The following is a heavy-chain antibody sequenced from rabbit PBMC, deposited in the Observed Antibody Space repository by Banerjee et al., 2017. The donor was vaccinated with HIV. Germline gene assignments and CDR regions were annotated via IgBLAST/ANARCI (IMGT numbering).Heavy chain of an antibody. CDR3: VRGGYYSSGWHL. CDR1: GFDFSNYG. J-gene: IGHJ6*01. V-gene: IGHV1S47*01. Sequence: QEHLVESGGGLVQPGGSLKVSCKASGFDFSNYGVSWVRQAPGKGLEWIGYIDPVFDSTYYANWVNGRFTISSHNAQNTVSLQLNSLTDSDTATYFCVRGGYYSSGWHLWGPGTLVTVS. D-gene: IGHD4-1*01. CDR2: IDPVFDST.